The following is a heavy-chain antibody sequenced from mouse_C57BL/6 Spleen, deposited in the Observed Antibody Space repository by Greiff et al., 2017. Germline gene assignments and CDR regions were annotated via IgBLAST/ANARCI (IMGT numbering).Heavy chain of an antibody. D-gene: IGHD5-1*01. Sequence: QVQLQQSGAELVKPGASVKISCKASGYAFSSYWMNWVKQRPGKGLEWIGQIYPGDGDTNYNGKFKGKATLTADKSSSTAYMQLSSLTSEDSAVYFCAREYQGDYAMDYWGQGTSVTGSS. CDR2: IYPGDGDT. J-gene: IGHJ4*01. CDR3: AREYQGDYAMDY. CDR1: GYAFSSYW. V-gene: IGHV1-80*01.